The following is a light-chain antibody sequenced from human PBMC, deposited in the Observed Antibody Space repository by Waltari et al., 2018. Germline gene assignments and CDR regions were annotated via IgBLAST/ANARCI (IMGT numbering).Light chain of an antibody. CDR1: QSVLYSSNNKNY. CDR2: WAS. V-gene: IGKV4-1*01. J-gene: IGKJ2*01. CDR3: QEYYSTPLT. Sequence: DIAMTQSPDSLAVSLGERATIHCKSSQSVLYSSNNKNYLAWYQQKPGQPPKLLISWASTRESGVPDRFSGSGSGTDFTLTISSLQAEDVAVYYCQEYYSTPLTFGQGTKLEIK.